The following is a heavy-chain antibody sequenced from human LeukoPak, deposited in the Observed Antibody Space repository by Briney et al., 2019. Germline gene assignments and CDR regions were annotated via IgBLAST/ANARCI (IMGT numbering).Heavy chain of an antibody. CDR3: ASDYYDSSGYYYPRWLPGHMDV. J-gene: IGHJ6*02. Sequence: ASVKVSCKASGGTFSSYAISWVRQAPGQGLEWMGGIIPIFGTANYAQKFQGRVTITADESTSTAYMELSSLRSEDTAVYYCASDYYDSSGYYYPRWLPGHMDVWGQGTTVTVSS. D-gene: IGHD3-22*01. CDR2: IIPIFGTA. V-gene: IGHV1-69*13. CDR1: GGTFSSYA.